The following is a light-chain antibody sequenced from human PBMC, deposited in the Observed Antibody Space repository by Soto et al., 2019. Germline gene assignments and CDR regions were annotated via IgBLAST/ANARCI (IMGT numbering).Light chain of an antibody. Sequence: QSALTQPASVSGSPGQSITISCTGTSSDVGAYNYVSWYQQHPGKVPKLIIYDVINRPSGVSSRFSGSKSVNTASLTISGLQADDEADYYCTSYTSSVTLVFGGGTKVTVL. V-gene: IGLV2-14*01. CDR2: DVI. CDR1: SSDVGAYNY. CDR3: TSYTSSVTLV. J-gene: IGLJ3*02.